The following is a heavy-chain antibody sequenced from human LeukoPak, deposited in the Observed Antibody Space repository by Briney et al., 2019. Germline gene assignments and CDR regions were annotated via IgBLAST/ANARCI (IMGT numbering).Heavy chain of an antibody. J-gene: IGHJ3*02. CDR3: ARGYYDSFRAFDI. CDR1: GFTVSSNY. CDR2: IYSGGST. V-gene: IGHV3-53*01. Sequence: GGSLRLSCAASGFTVSSNYMSWVRQAPGKGLEWVSVIYSGGSTYYADSVKGRFAISRDNSKNTLYLQMNSLRAEDTAVYYCARGYYDSFRAFDIWGQGTMVTVSS. D-gene: IGHD3-22*01.